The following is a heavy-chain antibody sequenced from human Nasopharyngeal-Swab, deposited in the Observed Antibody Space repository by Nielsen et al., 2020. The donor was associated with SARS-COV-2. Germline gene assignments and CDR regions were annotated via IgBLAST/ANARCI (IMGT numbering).Heavy chain of an antibody. CDR2: ISSSSGYI. Sequence: GESLKISCAASGFTFSSYSMNWVRQAPGKGLEWVSSISSSSGYIYYADSVKGRFTISRDNAKNSLYLQMNSLRAEDTAVYYCARWGETSQSLYYYYGMDVWGQGTTVTVSS. D-gene: IGHD3-10*01. CDR3: ARWGETSQSLYYYYGMDV. CDR1: GFTFSSYS. J-gene: IGHJ6*02. V-gene: IGHV3-21*04.